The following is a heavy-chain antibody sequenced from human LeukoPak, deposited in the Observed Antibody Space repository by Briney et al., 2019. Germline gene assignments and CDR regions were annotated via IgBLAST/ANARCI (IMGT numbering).Heavy chain of an antibody. D-gene: IGHD3-9*01. CDR2: ISGSGGST. J-gene: IGHJ6*02. Sequence: GGSLRLSCAASGFTFSSYAMSWVRQAPGKGLEWVSAISGSGGSTYYADSVKGRFTISRDNSKNTLYLQMNSLRAEDTAVYYCARTLGDYDILTGYYNPYYYGMDVWGQGTTVTVSS. CDR3: ARTLGDYDILTGYYNPYYYGMDV. CDR1: GFTFSSYA. V-gene: IGHV3-23*01.